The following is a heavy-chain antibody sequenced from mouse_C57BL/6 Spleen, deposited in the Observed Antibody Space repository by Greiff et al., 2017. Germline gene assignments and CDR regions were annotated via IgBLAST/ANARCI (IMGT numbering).Heavy chain of an antibody. D-gene: IGHD3-2*02. CDR2: ISYDGSN. CDR1: GYSITSGYY. CDR3: ARDEMDSSGYGWFAY. Sequence: EVQVVESGPGLVKPSQSLSLTCSVTGYSITSGYYWNWLRQFPGNKLEWMGYISYDGSNNYNPSLKNRISITRDTSKNQFFLKLNSVTTEDTATYYCARDEMDSSGYGWFAYWGQGTLVTVSA. V-gene: IGHV3-6*01. J-gene: IGHJ3*01.